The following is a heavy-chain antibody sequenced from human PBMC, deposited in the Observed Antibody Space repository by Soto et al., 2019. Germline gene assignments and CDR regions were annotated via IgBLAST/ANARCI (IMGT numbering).Heavy chain of an antibody. D-gene: IGHD1-1*01. Sequence: SETLSLTCTVSGGSISSYYWSWIRQPPGKGLEWIGYIYYSGSTNYNPSLKSRVTISVDTSKNQFSLKLSSVTAADTAVYYCARDMVQSGYMDVWGKGTTLTVSS. CDR3: ARDMVQSGYMDV. CDR1: GGSISSYY. J-gene: IGHJ6*03. CDR2: IYYSGST. V-gene: IGHV4-59*01.